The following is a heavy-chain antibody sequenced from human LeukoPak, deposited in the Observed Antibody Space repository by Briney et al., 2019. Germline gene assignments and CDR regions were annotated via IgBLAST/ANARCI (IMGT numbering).Heavy chain of an antibody. CDR2: IYSSGST. CDR3: ARAPYYYDNSGYFRFDY. Sequence: SETLSLTCTVSGGSVSSRTYYWSWIRQPPGKGLEWIGYIYSSGSTNYNPSLKSRVTISVDTSKNQFSLKLTSVTTADTAVYYCARAPYYYDNSGYFRFDYWGQGTLVTVSS. V-gene: IGHV4-61*01. CDR1: GGSVSSRTYY. J-gene: IGHJ4*02. D-gene: IGHD3-22*01.